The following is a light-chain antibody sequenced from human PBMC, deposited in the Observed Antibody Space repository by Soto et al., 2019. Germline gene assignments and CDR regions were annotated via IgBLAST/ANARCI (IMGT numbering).Light chain of an antibody. CDR3: QERSNWPPIT. CDR2: DAS. V-gene: IGKV3-11*01. J-gene: IGKJ5*01. CDR1: QSVSSY. Sequence: EIVSTQSPGTLSLSPGERATLSCRASQSVSSYLAWYQQKPGQAPRLLIYDASNRATGIPARFSGSGSGTDFTLTISSLEPEDFAVYYCQERSNWPPITFGQGTRLEI.